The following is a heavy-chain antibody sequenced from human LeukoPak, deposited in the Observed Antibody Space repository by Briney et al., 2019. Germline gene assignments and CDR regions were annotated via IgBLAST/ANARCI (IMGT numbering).Heavy chain of an antibody. CDR1: GFTFSSYG. J-gene: IGHJ6*03. CDR2: IRYDGSNK. CDR3: AKINAERLTSPMDV. D-gene: IGHD1-26*01. V-gene: IGHV3-30*02. Sequence: GGPLRLSCAASGFTFSSYGMHWVRQAPGKGLEWVAFIRYDGSNKYYAESVKGRLTISRDNSKNTLYLQMNSLRAEDTAVYYCAKINAERLTSPMDVWGKGTTVTVSS.